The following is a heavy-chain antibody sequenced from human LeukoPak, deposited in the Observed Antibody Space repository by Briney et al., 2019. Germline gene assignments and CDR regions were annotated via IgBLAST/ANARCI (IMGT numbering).Heavy chain of an antibody. V-gene: IGHV4-30-2*01. J-gene: IGHJ4*02. Sequence: SETLSLTCAVSGGSISSGGYSWSWIRQPPGKGLEWIGYIYHSGSTYYNPSLKSRVTISVDRSKNQFSLKLSSVTAADTAVYYCARGLLWLGENGIDYWGQGTLVTVSS. CDR2: IYHSGST. CDR3: ARGLLWLGENGIDY. CDR1: GGSISSGGYS. D-gene: IGHD3-10*01.